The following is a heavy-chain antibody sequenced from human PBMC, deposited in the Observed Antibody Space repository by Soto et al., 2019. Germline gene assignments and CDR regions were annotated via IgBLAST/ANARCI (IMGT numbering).Heavy chain of an antibody. J-gene: IGHJ6*04. Sequence: GGSLRLSFAASGSTFSSYGMHWVRQAPGKGLEWLAVISYDASSKYYTDSVKGRFTISRDNSRDTLYLQMNSLRAEDTAVYYCARTTLAGYTSNWYGHYYYGMDVWGKETSVTVSS. CDR2: ISYDASSK. D-gene: IGHD6-13*01. CDR1: GSTFSSYG. V-gene: IGHV3-30-3*01. CDR3: ARTTLAGYTSNWYGHYYYGMDV.